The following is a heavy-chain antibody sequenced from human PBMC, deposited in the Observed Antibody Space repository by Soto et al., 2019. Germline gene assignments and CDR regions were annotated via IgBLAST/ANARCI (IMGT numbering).Heavy chain of an antibody. CDR3: ARVQHDGSSWYGDDY. D-gene: IGHD6-13*01. J-gene: IGHJ4*02. Sequence: GGSLRLSCAASGFTFSSYSMNWVRQAPGKGLEWVSYISSSSSTIYYADSVKGRFTISRDNAKNSLYLQMNSLRDEDTAVYYCARVQHDGSSWYGDDYWGQGTLVTVSS. CDR1: GFTFSSYS. V-gene: IGHV3-48*02. CDR2: ISSSSSTI.